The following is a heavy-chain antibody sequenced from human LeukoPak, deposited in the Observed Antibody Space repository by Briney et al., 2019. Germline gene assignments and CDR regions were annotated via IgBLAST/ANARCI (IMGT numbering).Heavy chain of an antibody. D-gene: IGHD2-21*01. CDR1: GFTVSNNF. CDR3: ARVVDSTRAFHV. J-gene: IGHJ3*01. Sequence: GGSLRLSCAATGFTVSNNFMSWVRQAPGQGLEWVSLISGGGGTYYAASVKGRFTISRGNSENSLYLQMNSLRPEDTAAYYCARVVDSTRAFHVWGQGTLVIVSS. V-gene: IGHV3-66*01. CDR2: ISGGGGT.